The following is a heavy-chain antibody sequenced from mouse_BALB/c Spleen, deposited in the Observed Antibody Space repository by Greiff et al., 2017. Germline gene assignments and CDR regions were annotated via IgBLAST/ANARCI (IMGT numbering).Heavy chain of an antibody. V-gene: IGHV5-6-5*01. D-gene: IGHD2-3*01. CDR1: GFTFSSYA. CDR3: ALGGDGYTHYYAMDY. CDR2: ISSGGST. Sequence: EVKLVESGGGLVKPGGSLKLSCAASGFTFSSYAMSWVRQTPEKRLEWVASISSGGSTYYLDSVKGRFTISRDNARNILYLQMSSLRSEDTAMYYCALGGDGYTHYYAMDYWGQGTSVTVSS. J-gene: IGHJ4*01.